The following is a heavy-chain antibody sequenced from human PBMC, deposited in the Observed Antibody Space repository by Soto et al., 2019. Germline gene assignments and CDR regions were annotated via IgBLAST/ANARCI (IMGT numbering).Heavy chain of an antibody. D-gene: IGHD3-10*01. CDR2: INHSGST. CDR3: ARGGHGSGSYYRGPQSQGNPFLY. V-gene: IGHV4-34*01. J-gene: IGHJ4*02. CDR1: GGSFSGYY. Sequence: PSETLSLTCAVYGGSFSGYYWSWIRQPPGKGLEWIGEINHSGSTNYNPSLKSRVTISVDTSKNQFSLKLSSVTAADTAVYYCARGGHGSGSYYRGPQSQGNPFLYWGQGTLVTVSS.